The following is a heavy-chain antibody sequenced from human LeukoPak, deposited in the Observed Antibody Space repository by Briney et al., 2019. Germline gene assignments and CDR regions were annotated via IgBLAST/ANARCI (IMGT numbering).Heavy chain of an antibody. CDR1: GYSISSGYY. J-gene: IGHJ4*02. CDR2: IFHSGST. V-gene: IGHV4-38-2*02. D-gene: IGHD6-25*01. CDR3: ARVNSRLAYFDY. Sequence: SETLSLTCTASGYSISSGYYWGWIRQPPGKGLEWIGSIFHSGSTYYNPSLKSRVTISLDTSKNQFSLKLRSVTAADTAVYYCARVNSRLAYFDYWGQGTLVTVSS.